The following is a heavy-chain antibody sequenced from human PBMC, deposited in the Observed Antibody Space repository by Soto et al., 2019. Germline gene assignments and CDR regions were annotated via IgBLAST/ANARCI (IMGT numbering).Heavy chain of an antibody. J-gene: IGHJ4*02. CDR2: IIPIFGTA. D-gene: IGHD2-15*01. CDR1: GGTFSSYA. Sequence: KVSCKASGGTFSSYAISWVRQAPGQGLEWMGGIIPIFGTANYAQKFQGRVTITADESTSTAYMELSSLRSEDTAVYYCARDRGRTDQLLPRDWGQGTLVTVSS. V-gene: IGHV1-69*01. CDR3: ARDRGRTDQLLPRD.